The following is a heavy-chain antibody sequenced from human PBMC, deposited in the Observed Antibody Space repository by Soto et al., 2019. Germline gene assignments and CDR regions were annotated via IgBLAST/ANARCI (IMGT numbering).Heavy chain of an antibody. CDR1: GYTFTSYG. CDR2: ISTYNGNT. Sequence: GASVKVSCKASGYTFTSYGISWVRQAPGQGLEWMGWISTYNGNTNYAQNLQDRIAVTTDTSTSTAYMELRSLRSDDTAVYYCARIGGEILVDYWGQGXLVTVSS. CDR3: ARIGGEILVDY. V-gene: IGHV1-18*04. J-gene: IGHJ4*02. D-gene: IGHD1-26*01.